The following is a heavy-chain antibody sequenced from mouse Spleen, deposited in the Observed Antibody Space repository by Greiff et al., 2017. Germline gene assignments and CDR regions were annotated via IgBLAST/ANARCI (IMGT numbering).Heavy chain of an antibody. J-gene: IGHJ3*01. CDR2: IYPGDGDT. V-gene: IGHV1-82*01. D-gene: IGHD1-1*01. CDR3: ARNYGSFY. CDR1: GYAFSSSW. Sequence: VQLQQSGPELVKPGASVKISCKASGYAFSSSWMNWVKQRPGKGLEWIGRIYPGDGDTNYNGKFKGKATLTADKSSSTAYMQLSSLTSEDSAVYFCARNYGSFYWGQGTLVTVSA.